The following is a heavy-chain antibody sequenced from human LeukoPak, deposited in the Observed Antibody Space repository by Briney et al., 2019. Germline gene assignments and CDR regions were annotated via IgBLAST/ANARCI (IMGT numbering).Heavy chain of an antibody. CDR1: GYTFTSYG. CDR3: ARKTRAAIQGNWFDP. D-gene: IGHD2-2*02. Sequence: ASVKVSCKASGYTFTSYGISWVRQAPGQGLEWMGWISAYNGNTNYAQKLRGRVTMTTDTSTSTAYMELRSLRSDDTAVYYCARKTRAAIQGNWFDPWGQGTLVTVSS. J-gene: IGHJ5*02. V-gene: IGHV1-18*01. CDR2: ISAYNGNT.